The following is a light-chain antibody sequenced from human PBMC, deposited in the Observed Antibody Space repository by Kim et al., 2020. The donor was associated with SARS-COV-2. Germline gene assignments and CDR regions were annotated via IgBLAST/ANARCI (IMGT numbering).Light chain of an antibody. CDR3: QHYAGFPVT. CDR1: QTLYNY. Sequence: ASVGDRVTITCRANQTLYNYLAWYQQKPGTAPKVLIYKASTLESGVPSRFSGGGSGTEFRLAISSLQPDNLTTYDCQHYAGFPVTFGQGTKVDIK. V-gene: IGKV1-5*03. CDR2: KAS. J-gene: IGKJ1*01.